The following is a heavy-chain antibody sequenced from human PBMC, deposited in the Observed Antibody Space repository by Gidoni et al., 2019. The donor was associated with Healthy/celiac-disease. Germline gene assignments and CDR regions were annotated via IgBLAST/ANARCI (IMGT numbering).Heavy chain of an antibody. J-gene: IGHJ6*03. CDR3: AISGTSYYYYMDV. CDR1: GYSFTSYW. CDR2: IYPGDSDT. D-gene: IGHD1-7*01. Sequence: EVQLVQSGAEVKKPGESLRISCKGSGYSFTSYWIGWVRQMPGKGLEWMGIIYPGDSDTRYSPSFQGQVTISADKSLSTASLQWSSLKASDTAMYYCAISGTSYYYYMDVWGKGTTVTVSS. V-gene: IGHV5-51*01.